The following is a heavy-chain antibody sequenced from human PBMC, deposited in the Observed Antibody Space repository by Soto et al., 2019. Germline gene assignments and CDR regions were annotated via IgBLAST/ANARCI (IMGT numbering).Heavy chain of an antibody. CDR2: IWYDGSNK. J-gene: IGHJ3*02. Sequence: QVQLVESGGGVVQPGRSLRLSCAASGFTFSSYGMHWVHQAPGKGLEWVAVIWYDGSNKYYADSVKGRFTISRDNAKNTLYLQMHSLRAEDTAVYYCARDQINWHYYAFDICGQGTMVTVSS. D-gene: IGHD1-7*01. CDR3: ARDQINWHYYAFDI. CDR1: GFTFSSYG. V-gene: IGHV3-33*01.